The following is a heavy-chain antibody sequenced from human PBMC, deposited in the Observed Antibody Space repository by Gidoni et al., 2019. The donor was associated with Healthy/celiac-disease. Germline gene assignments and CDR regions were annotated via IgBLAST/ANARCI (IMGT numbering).Heavy chain of an antibody. CDR3: ARDLGDCSGGSCYDLDY. CDR1: GFTFRSYG. Sequence: QVQLVESGGGVVQPGRSLRLSCAASGFTFRSYGMQWVRQAPGKGLEWVAVIWYDGSNKYYADSVKGRFTISRDNSKNTLYLQMNSLRAEDTAVYYCARDLGDCSGGSCYDLDYWGQGTLVTVSS. V-gene: IGHV3-33*01. J-gene: IGHJ4*02. CDR2: IWYDGSNK. D-gene: IGHD2-15*01.